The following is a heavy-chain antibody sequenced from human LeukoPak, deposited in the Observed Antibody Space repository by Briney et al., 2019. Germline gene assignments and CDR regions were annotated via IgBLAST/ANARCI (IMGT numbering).Heavy chain of an antibody. CDR2: INPYSGGT. CDR1: GYTFTGYY. J-gene: IGHJ5*02. CDR3: ARTEAAAGNWFDP. V-gene: IGHV1-2*02. D-gene: IGHD6-13*01. Sequence: ASVKVSCKASGYTFTGYYIHWVRQAPGQRLEWMGWINPYSGGTNYAQKFQGRVTMTRDTSISTAYMELSRLRSDDTAVYYCARTEAAAGNWFDPWGQGTLVTVSS.